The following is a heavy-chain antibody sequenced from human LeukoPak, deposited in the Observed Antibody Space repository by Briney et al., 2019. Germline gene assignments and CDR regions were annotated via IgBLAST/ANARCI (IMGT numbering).Heavy chain of an antibody. D-gene: IGHD5-12*01. CDR1: GGSITSSGYY. Sequence: KPSETLSLTCTVSGGSITSSGYYWGWIRQPPGKGLEWIGSIYYSGITYYNPSLKSRVTISVDTSKNQFSLKLSSATAADTAVYYCARNRDNNGCLDYWGQGTLVTVSS. V-gene: IGHV4-39*01. J-gene: IGHJ4*02. CDR3: ARNRDNNGCLDY. CDR2: IYYSGIT.